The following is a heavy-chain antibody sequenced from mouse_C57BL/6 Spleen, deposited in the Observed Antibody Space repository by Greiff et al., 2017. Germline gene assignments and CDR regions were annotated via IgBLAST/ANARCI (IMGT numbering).Heavy chain of an antibody. J-gene: IGHJ3*01. CDR1: GYSFTDYN. V-gene: IGHV1-39*01. CDR3: ARSYYRSYAWFAY. D-gene: IGHD2-14*01. Sequence: VQLQQSGPELVTPGASVKISCKASGYSFTDYNMNWVKQSNGKSLEWIGVINPNNGTTSYNQKFKGKATMTVDQSSSTACMQLTSLTSEDSAVYYCARSYYRSYAWFAYWSQGTLVTVSA. CDR2: INPNNGTT.